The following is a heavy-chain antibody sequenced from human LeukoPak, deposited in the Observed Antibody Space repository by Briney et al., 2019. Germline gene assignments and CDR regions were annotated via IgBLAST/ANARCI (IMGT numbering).Heavy chain of an antibody. Sequence: SVKDSCKASGGTFSSYAISWVRQAPGQGLEWMGGIIPIFGTANYAQKFQGRVTITADKSTSTAYMELSSLRSEDTAVYYCARESITMVRGVIHRGVDYWSQGTLVTVSS. D-gene: IGHD3-10*01. CDR2: IIPIFGTA. V-gene: IGHV1-69*06. J-gene: IGHJ4*02. CDR1: GGTFSSYA. CDR3: ARESITMVRGVIHRGVDY.